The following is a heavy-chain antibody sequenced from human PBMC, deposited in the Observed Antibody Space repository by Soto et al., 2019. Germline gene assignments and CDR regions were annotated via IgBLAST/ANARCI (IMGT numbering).Heavy chain of an antibody. V-gene: IGHV4-61*03. J-gene: IGHJ6*02. D-gene: IGHD1-20*01. CDR3: ARALRGYDWNRRTDYFHGLDV. CDR1: GGSVRSGTYY. CDR2: IYYSGDT. Sequence: SDTLSLTCIVSGGSVRSGTYYWSWIRQSPGKGLEWIGYIYYSGDTNYNPSLKSRVTVSVDTSQNRFSLKLRSVTAADTAVYFCARALRGYDWNRRTDYFHGLDVWGQGTTVTSP.